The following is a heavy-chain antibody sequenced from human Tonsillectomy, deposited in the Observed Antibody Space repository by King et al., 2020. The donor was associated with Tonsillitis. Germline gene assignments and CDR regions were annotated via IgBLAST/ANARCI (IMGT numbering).Heavy chain of an antibody. CDR1: GGTFSSYA. D-gene: IGHD2-15*01. J-gene: IGHJ4*02. Sequence: VQLVESGAEVKKPVSSVKVSCKASGGTFSSYAISWVRQAPGHGLELMGGIIPIFGTANSAQKFQGRVTITADESTSTAYMELSSLRSEDTAVYYCARGGSYCSGGSCYFDYWGQGTLVTVSS. CDR3: ARGGSYCSGGSCYFDY. CDR2: IIPIFGTA. V-gene: IGHV1-69*01.